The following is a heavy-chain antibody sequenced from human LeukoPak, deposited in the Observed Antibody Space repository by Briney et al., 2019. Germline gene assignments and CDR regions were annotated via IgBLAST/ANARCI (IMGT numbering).Heavy chain of an antibody. D-gene: IGHD5-12*01. CDR2: ISSSSSYI. V-gene: IGHV3-21*01. CDR1: GFTFSSYS. J-gene: IGHJ6*04. Sequence: GGSLRLSCAASGFTFSSYSMNWVRQAPGKGLEWVSSISSSSSYIYYADSVKGRFTISRDNAKDSLYLQMNSLRAEDTAVYYCARGLRNSGYETPYYYYGMDVWGKGTTVTVSS. CDR3: ARGLRNSGYETPYYYYGMDV.